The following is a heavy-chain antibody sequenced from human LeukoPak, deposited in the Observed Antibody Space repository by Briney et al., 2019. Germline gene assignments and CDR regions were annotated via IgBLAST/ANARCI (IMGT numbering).Heavy chain of an antibody. V-gene: IGHV4-59*08. J-gene: IGHJ4*02. Sequence: SETLSLTCTVSGGSISSYYWSWIRQPPGKGLEWIGYIYYSGSTNYNPSLKSRVTISVDTSKNQFSLKLSSVTAADTAVYYCARPSPSGSIDYWGLGALVTVSS. D-gene: IGHD3-22*01. CDR2: IYYSGST. CDR1: GGSISSYY. CDR3: ARPSPSGSIDY.